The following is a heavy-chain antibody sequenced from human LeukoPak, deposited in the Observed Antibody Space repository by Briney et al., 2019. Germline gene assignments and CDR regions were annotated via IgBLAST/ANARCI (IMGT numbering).Heavy chain of an antibody. CDR1: GVTLSSYW. D-gene: IGHD5-12*01. Sequence: GGSLRLSCAASGVTLSSYWMSWVRQAPGKGLEWVANIKQDGSEKYYVDSVKGRFTISRDNAKNSLYLQMNSLRAEDTAVYYCARSYLYSGYDFASRSYFDYWGQGTLVTVSS. CDR2: IKQDGSEK. V-gene: IGHV3-7*01. CDR3: ARSYLYSGYDFASRSYFDY. J-gene: IGHJ4*02.